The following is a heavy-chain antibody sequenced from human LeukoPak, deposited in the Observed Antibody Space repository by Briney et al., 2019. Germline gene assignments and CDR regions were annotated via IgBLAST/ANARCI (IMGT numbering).Heavy chain of an antibody. V-gene: IGHV1-69*06. Sequence: GASVKVSCKASGGTFSSYAISWVRQAPGQGLEWMGGIIPIFGTANYAQKFQGRVTITADKSTSTAYMELSSLRSEDTAVYYCARGGIYCSGGSCYSYHFDYWGQGTLVTVSS. CDR2: IIPIFGTA. J-gene: IGHJ4*02. CDR3: ARGGIYCSGGSCYSYHFDY. CDR1: GGTFSSYA. D-gene: IGHD2-15*01.